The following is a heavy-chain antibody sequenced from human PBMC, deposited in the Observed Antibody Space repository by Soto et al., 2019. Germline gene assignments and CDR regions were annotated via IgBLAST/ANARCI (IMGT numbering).Heavy chain of an antibody. Sequence: EVQLLESGGGLVQPGGSLRLSCAVSTFTFSNCVMNWVRQTPGKGLEWVSTIGYTAGSSYYADSVKGRFAISRDNSKNTLFLQMNSLRVGDTAVYYCAKATVWGGSWCYSFDIWGQGTVVTVSS. CDR3: AKATVWGGSWCYSFDI. J-gene: IGHJ3*02. V-gene: IGHV3-23*01. CDR1: TFTFSNCV. CDR2: IGYTAGSS. D-gene: IGHD3-3*01.